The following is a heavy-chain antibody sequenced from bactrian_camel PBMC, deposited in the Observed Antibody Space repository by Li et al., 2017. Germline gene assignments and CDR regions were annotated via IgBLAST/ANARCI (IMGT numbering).Heavy chain of an antibody. Sequence: VQPGGSLRLSCVASQFTFSTYYMSWVRQAPGKGLEWVSSIYTGGGSTYYADSVKGRFTISKDNAKNTLDLQMNSLKPEDTAMYFCAASRIYTFGCEDDQRYAFWGRGTQVTVS. CDR2: IYTGGGST. V-gene: IGHV3S29*01. CDR1: QFTFSTYY. CDR3: AASRIYTFGCEDDQRYAF. J-gene: IGHJ4*01. D-gene: IGHD1*01.